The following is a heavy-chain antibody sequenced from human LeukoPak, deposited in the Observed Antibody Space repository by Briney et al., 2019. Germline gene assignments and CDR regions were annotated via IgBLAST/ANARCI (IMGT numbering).Heavy chain of an antibody. CDR3: ARGSGLRYFDWLPPDY. J-gene: IGHJ4*02. V-gene: IGHV4-34*01. Sequence: GSLRLSCAASGFTFSNSWMHWVRQPPGKGLEWIGEINHSGSTNYNPSLKSRVTISLDTSKNQFSLRLSSVTAADTAVYYCARGSGLRYFDWLPPDYWGQGTLVTVSS. CDR2: INHSGST. CDR1: GFTFSNSW. D-gene: IGHD3-9*01.